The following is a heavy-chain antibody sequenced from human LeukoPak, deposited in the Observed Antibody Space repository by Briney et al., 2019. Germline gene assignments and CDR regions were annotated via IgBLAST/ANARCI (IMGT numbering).Heavy chain of an antibody. CDR2: ISTSGNA. Sequence: SETLSLTCTVSGDSFSTSYWSWLRQPPGKGLEWIGYISTSGNANYDPSLKSRVTISADTSKNQLSLTLSSVTAADSAVYYCARHAPGSRGDFDSWGQGTLVTVSA. CDR1: GDSFSTSY. D-gene: IGHD2/OR15-2a*01. CDR3: ARHAPGSRGDFDS. J-gene: IGHJ4*02. V-gene: IGHV4-4*09.